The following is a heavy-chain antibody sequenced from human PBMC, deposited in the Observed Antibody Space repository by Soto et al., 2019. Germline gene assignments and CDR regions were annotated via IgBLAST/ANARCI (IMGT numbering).Heavy chain of an antibody. CDR3: ARSYGEWLLRSYYGMDV. CDR1: GGSISSSSYY. V-gene: IGHV4-39*01. CDR2: IYYSGST. Sequence: PSETLSLTCTVSGGSISSSSYYWGWIRQPPGKGLEWIGSIYYSGSTYYNPSLKSRVTISVDTSKNQFSLKLSSVTAADTAVYYCARSYGEWLLRSYYGMDVWGQGTTVTVSS. D-gene: IGHD3-3*01. J-gene: IGHJ6*02.